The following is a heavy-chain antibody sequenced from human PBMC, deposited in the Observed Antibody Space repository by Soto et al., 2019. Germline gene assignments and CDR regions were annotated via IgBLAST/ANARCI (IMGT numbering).Heavy chain of an antibody. CDR2: INHSGST. CDR3: ARGWYYYGMDV. J-gene: IGHJ6*02. CDR1: GGSFSGYY. Sequence: SETLSLTCAVYGGSFSGYYWSWIRQPPGKGLEWIGEINHSGSTNYNPSLKSRVTISVDTSKNQFSLKLSSVTAADTAVYYCARGWYYYGMDVWGQGTTVT. V-gene: IGHV4-34*01.